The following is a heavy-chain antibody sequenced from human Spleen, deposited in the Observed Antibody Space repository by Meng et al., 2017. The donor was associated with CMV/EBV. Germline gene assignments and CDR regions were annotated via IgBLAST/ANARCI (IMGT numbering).Heavy chain of an antibody. CDR2: INSPGSVT. CDR1: GFTLSGYW. J-gene: IGHJ3*02. CDR3: ARVPDPFDI. V-gene: IGHV3-74*01. Sequence: GGSLRLSCAASGFTLSGYWMHWVRQAPGKGLVWVSRINSPGSVTNYADSVKGRFTISRDNVKNTLYLQINSLRAEDTAVYYCARVPDPFDIWGQGAMVTVSS.